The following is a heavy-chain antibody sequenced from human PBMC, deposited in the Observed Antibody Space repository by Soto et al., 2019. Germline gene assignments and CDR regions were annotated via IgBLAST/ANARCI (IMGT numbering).Heavy chain of an antibody. CDR3: ARGITIFGVVEDYYMDV. V-gene: IGHV3-33*01. CDR1: GFTFSSYG. J-gene: IGHJ6*03. Sequence: PGGSLRLSCAASGFTFSSYGMHWVRQAPGKGLEWVAVIWYDGSDIYYTDSVKGRFAISRDNSKNTLYLQMNSLRAEDTAVYYCARGITIFGVVEDYYMDVWGKGTTVTVS. D-gene: IGHD3-3*01. CDR2: IWYDGSDI.